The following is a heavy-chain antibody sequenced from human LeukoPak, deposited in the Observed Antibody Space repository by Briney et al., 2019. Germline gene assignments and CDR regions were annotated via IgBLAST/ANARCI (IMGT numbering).Heavy chain of an antibody. J-gene: IGHJ3*02. D-gene: IGHD1-26*01. Sequence: SETLSLTCAVYGGSFSGYYWSWIRQPPGEGLEWIGEINHSGSTNYNPSLKSRVTISVDTSKNQFSLKLASVTAADTAVYYCARAGGTYYGIAFDIWGQGTMVTASS. CDR2: INHSGST. CDR3: ARAGGTYYGIAFDI. CDR1: GGSFSGYY. V-gene: IGHV4-34*01.